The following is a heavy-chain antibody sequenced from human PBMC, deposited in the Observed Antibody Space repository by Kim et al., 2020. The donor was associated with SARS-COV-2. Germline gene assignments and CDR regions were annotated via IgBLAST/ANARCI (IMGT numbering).Heavy chain of an antibody. CDR1: GFTFSGSS. Sequence: GGSLRLSCAASGFTFSGSSIHWVRQASGKGLEWVGRIRSKGDSYATAYAASLKGRITMSRDDSKNMAYLQMNSLKTEDTAVYYCIKSPPGMDAWGQGTTVTVSS. CDR3: IKSPPGMDA. V-gene: IGHV3-73*01. CDR2: IRSKGDSYAT. J-gene: IGHJ6*02.